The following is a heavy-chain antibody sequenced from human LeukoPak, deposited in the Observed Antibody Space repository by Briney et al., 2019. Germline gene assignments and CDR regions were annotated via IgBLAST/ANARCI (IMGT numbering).Heavy chain of an antibody. CDR1: GFTVSSHY. J-gene: IGHJ4*02. V-gene: IGHV3-53*01. CDR3: ARGGPYSSSWYYIDY. Sequence: GGSLRLSCAASGFTVSSHYMNWVRQAPGKGLEWVSVFYNGPSANTYYADSVKGRFTTSRDNSKNTLYLQMNSLRVEDTAVYYCARGGPYSSSWYYIDYWGQGTLVTVSS. CDR2: FYNGPSANT. D-gene: IGHD6-13*01.